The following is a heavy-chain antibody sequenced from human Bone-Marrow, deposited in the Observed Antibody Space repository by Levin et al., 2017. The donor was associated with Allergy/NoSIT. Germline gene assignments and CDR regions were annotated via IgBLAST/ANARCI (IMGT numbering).Heavy chain of an antibody. CDR2: TYYIGNT. V-gene: IGHV4-39*07. CDR3: AREGTPQSWDY. D-gene: IGHD1-14*01. CDR1: GGSISSSPYY. J-gene: IGHJ4*01. Sequence: SETLSLTCTVSGGSISSSPYYWVWIRHPPGKGLEWIGITYYIGNTYYNPSLKSRAPISVDTSKNQFSLKLSSVTAADTAVYYCAREGTPQSWDYWGQGTLVTVSS.